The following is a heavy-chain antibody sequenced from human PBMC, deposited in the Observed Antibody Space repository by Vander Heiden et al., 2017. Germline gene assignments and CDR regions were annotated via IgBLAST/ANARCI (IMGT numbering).Heavy chain of an antibody. J-gene: IGHJ6*02. CDR1: GGSFSGYY. D-gene: IGHD1-20*01. V-gene: IGHV4-34*01. Sequence: QVQLQQWGAGLLKPAETLSLTCAADGGSFSGYYWRWIRQPPGKGLEWMGEINHSGSTNYNPSLKGRVTISVDTSKNQFSLKLSSVTAADTAVYYCARGDNWNDGYYYYYGMDVWGQGTTVTVSS. CDR3: ARGDNWNDGYYYYYGMDV. CDR2: INHSGST.